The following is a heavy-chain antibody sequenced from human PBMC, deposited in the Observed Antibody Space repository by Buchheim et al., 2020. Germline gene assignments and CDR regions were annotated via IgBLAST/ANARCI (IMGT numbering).Heavy chain of an antibody. CDR1: GFTFSSYG. J-gene: IGHJ4*02. Sequence: QVQLVESGGGVVQPGRSLRLSCAASGFTFSSYGMHWVRQAPGKGLEWVAVISYDGSNKYYADSVKGRFTISRDNPKNTLYLQMNSLRAEDTAVYYCAKDARIAVAGTFDYWGQGTL. D-gene: IGHD6-19*01. CDR2: ISYDGSNK. V-gene: IGHV3-30*18. CDR3: AKDARIAVAGTFDY.